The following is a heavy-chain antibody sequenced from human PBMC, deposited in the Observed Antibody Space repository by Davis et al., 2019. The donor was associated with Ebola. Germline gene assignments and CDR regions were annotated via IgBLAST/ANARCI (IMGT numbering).Heavy chain of an antibody. Sequence: ASVKVSCKASGYTFTGYYMHWVRQAPGQGLEWMGWINPNSGGTNYAQKFQGWVTMTRDTSISTAYMELSRLRSDDTAVYYCARAVRDYIWGSYRGGFDYWGQGTLVTVSS. CDR1: GYTFTGYY. J-gene: IGHJ4*02. CDR2: INPNSGGT. V-gene: IGHV1-2*04. D-gene: IGHD3-16*02. CDR3: ARAVRDYIWGSYRGGFDY.